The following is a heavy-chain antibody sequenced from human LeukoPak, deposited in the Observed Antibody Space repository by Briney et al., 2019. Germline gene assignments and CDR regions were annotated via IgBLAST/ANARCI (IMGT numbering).Heavy chain of an antibody. J-gene: IGHJ4*02. D-gene: IGHD2-21*02. Sequence: PGRSLRLSCAASGFTFSSYGMHWVRQAPGKGLEWVAVIWYDGSNKYYADSVKGRFTISRDNSKNTLYLQMNSLRAEDTAVYYCAKDRRIVVVTAMDYWGQGTLVTVSS. CDR2: IWYDGSNK. CDR1: GFTFSSYG. CDR3: AKDRRIVVVTAMDY. V-gene: IGHV3-33*06.